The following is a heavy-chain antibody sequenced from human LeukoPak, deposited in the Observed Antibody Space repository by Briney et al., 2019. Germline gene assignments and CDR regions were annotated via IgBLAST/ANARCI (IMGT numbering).Heavy chain of an antibody. CDR3: AKDSTKYCSSTSCPDDY. D-gene: IGHD2-2*01. V-gene: IGHV3-30*02. CDR1: GFTFSSYG. CDR2: IRYDGSNK. Sequence: GGFLRLSCAASGFTFSSYGMHWVRQAPGKGLEWVAFIRYDGSNKYYADSVKGRFAISRDNSKNTLYLQMNSLRAEDTAVYYCAKDSTKYCSSTSCPDDYWGQGTLVTVSS. J-gene: IGHJ4*02.